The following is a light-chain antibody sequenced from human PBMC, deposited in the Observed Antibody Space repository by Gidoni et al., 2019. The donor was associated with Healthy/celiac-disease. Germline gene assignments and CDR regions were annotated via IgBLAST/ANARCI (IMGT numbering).Light chain of an antibody. Sequence: EIVLTQSPGTLSLSPGERATLPFRASQSVSSSYLAWYQQKPGQAPRLLIYGASSRATGIPDRFSGSGSGTDFTLTISRLEPEDFAVYYCQQYGSSAITFGQGTRLEIK. CDR3: QQYGSSAIT. CDR2: GAS. J-gene: IGKJ5*01. CDR1: QSVSSSY. V-gene: IGKV3-20*01.